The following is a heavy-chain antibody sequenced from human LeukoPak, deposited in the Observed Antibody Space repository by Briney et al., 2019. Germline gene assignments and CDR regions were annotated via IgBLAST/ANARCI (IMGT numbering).Heavy chain of an antibody. CDR2: ISSSGSTI. D-gene: IGHD4-17*01. CDR1: GFTFSTSS. J-gene: IGHJ4*02. Sequence: GGSLRLSCVASGFTFSTSSVNWVRQAPGRGPEWVSYISSSGSTIYYADSVKGRFTISRDNSKNTLYLQMNSLRAEDTAVYYCARTYGDHYYFDYWGQGTLVTVSS. V-gene: IGHV3-48*01. CDR3: ARTYGDHYYFDY.